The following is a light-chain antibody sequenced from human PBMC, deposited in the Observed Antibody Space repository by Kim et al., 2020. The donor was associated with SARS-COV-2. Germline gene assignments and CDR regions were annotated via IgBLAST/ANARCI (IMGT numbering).Light chain of an antibody. V-gene: IGLV1-44*01. J-gene: IGLJ2*01. CDR2: SNN. Sequence: QSVLTQPPSASGTPGQRVTISCSGSSSNIGSNTVNWYQQLPGTAPKLLIYSNNQRPSGVPDRFSGSESGTSASLAISGLQSEDEADYYCAAWDDSLNVVFGGGTQLTVL. CDR3: AAWDDSLNVV. CDR1: SSNIGSNT.